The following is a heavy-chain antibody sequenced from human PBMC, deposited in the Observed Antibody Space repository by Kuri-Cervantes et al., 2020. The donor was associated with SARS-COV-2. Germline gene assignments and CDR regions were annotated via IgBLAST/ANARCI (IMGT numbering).Heavy chain of an antibody. D-gene: IGHD2-2*01. CDR3: ANAPSIVVVPAAVLLYY. Sequence: GESLKISCAASGFTFSSYGMHWVRRAPGKGLEWVAFIRYDGSNKYYADSVKGRFTISRDNSKNTLYLQMNSLRTEDTAVYYCANAPSIVVVPAAVLLYYWGQGTLVTVSS. V-gene: IGHV3-30*02. CDR2: IRYDGSNK. J-gene: IGHJ4*02. CDR1: GFTFSSYG.